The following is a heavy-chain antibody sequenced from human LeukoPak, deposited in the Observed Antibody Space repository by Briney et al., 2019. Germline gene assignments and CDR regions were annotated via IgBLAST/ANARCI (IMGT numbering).Heavy chain of an antibody. D-gene: IGHD1-20*01. V-gene: IGHV3-7*01. CDR1: GFTFSNFW. CDR2: IKQDESEK. Sequence: GGSLRLSCAASGFTFSNFWMSWVRQAPGKGLEWVANIKQDESEKYYVDSVKGRFTISRDNAKNSLYLQMNSLRAEDTAVYYCARFGISGTMDYWGQETLVPVSS. J-gene: IGHJ4*02. CDR3: ARFGISGTMDY.